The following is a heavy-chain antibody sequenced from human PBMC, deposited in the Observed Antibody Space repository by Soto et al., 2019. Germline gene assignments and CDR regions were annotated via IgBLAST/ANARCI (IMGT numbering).Heavy chain of an antibody. CDR3: ARDHSEGYDILTGYRGFDP. V-gene: IGHV1-3*01. CDR1: GDTFTANY. Sequence: ASVKVSCKASGDTFTANYIHWVRQAPGQGFEWMGWINAGNGNTKYSQKFQGRVTITRDTSASTAYMELSSLRSEDTAVYYCARDHSEGYDILTGYRGFDPWGQGTLVTVSS. J-gene: IGHJ5*02. D-gene: IGHD3-9*01. CDR2: INAGNGNT.